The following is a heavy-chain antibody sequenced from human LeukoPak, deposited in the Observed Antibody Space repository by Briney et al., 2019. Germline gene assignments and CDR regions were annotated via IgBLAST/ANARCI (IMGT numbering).Heavy chain of an antibody. CDR1: GFSFSNTW. V-gene: IGHV3-15*01. CDR2: VKSRSNAGGAT. Sequence: GGSLRLSCAASGFSFSNTWMNWVRQAPGKGLESIGRVKSRSNAGGATEYAAPVTGRFFISRDDSANTLYLQLNSLKTEDTAVYYCATDRIVGASAFDVWGQGTMVTVSS. CDR3: ATDRIVGASAFDV. J-gene: IGHJ3*01. D-gene: IGHD1-26*01.